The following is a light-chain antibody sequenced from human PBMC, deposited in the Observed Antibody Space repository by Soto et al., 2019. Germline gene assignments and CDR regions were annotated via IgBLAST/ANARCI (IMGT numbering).Light chain of an antibody. CDR2: DAS. Sequence: EIVLTQSPATLSLSPGERATLSCRASQSIANYLAWYQQRPGQAPRLLIYDASSRATGVPDRFSGSGSGTDFTLTISRLEPEDFAVYYCQQYGSSPLTFGGGTKVDIK. CDR1: QSIANY. V-gene: IGKV3-20*01. J-gene: IGKJ4*01. CDR3: QQYGSSPLT.